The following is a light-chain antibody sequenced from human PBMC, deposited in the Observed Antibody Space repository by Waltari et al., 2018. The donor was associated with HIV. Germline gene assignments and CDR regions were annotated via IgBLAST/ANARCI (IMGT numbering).Light chain of an antibody. V-gene: IGLV3-21*02. CDR2: DDR. J-gene: IGLJ2*01. CDR1: KIGTKS. CDR3: QVWHSKSDHVV. Sequence: SYVLTQAPSVSVAPGQTASISCGGDKIGTKSVHWYQQKPGQAPWLVVYDDRDRPSGIPERFSGFNSGNTATLTISRVEAGDEADYYCQVWHSKSDHVVFGGGTKVTVL.